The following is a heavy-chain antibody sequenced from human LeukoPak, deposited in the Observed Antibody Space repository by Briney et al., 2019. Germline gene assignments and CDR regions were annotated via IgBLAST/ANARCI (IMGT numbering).Heavy chain of an antibody. Sequence: SETLSLTCAVSGGSISSSSCYWGWIRQPPGKGLEYIGSIYYSGNTYYSPSLQSRVTLSVDTSKNQFSLKLSSVTAADTAVYYCARLYYGSGSHYRFDYWGQGTLVTVSS. CDR3: ARLYYGSGSHYRFDY. CDR1: GGSISSSSCY. CDR2: IYYSGNT. D-gene: IGHD3-10*01. J-gene: IGHJ4*02. V-gene: IGHV4-39*01.